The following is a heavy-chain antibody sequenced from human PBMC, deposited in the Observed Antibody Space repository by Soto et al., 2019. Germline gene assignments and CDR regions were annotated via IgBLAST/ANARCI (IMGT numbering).Heavy chain of an antibody. Sequence: SLRLSCAASGVTVSSNYMSWVRQAPGKGLEWVSVIYSGGSTYYADSVKGRFTISRDNSKNTLYLQMNSLRAEDTAVYYCARHGYNYGGGYFDYWGQGTLVTVSS. CDR2: IYSGGST. D-gene: IGHD5-18*01. CDR3: ARHGYNYGGGYFDY. J-gene: IGHJ4*02. V-gene: IGHV3-66*04. CDR1: GVTVSSNY.